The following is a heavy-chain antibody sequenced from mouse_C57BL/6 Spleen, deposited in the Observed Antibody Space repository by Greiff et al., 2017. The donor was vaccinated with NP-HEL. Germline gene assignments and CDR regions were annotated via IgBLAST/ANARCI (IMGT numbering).Heavy chain of an antibody. Sequence: QVQLKQPGAELVMPGASVKLSCKASGYTFTSYWMHWVKQRPGQGLEWIGEIDPSDSYTNYNQKFKGKSTLTVDKYSSTAYMQLSSLTSEDSAVYYCARSYDPGFAYWGQGTLVTVSA. CDR1: GYTFTSYW. J-gene: IGHJ3*01. V-gene: IGHV1-69*01. D-gene: IGHD2-3*01. CDR3: ARSYDPGFAY. CDR2: IDPSDSYT.